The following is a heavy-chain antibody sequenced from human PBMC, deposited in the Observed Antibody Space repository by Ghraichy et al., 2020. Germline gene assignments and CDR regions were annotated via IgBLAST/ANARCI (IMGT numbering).Heavy chain of an antibody. D-gene: IGHD6-19*01. CDR3: ARDRVAVAGTYYYGMDV. CDR1: GDSISSGGYY. V-gene: IGHV4-31*03. CDR2: IHYSGST. Sequence: SETLSLTCTVSGDSISSGGYYWSWIRQHPGKGLEWIGYIHYSGSTNYNPSLKSRVTISVDTSNNQFSLRLSSVTAADTAVYYCARDRVAVAGTYYYGMDVWGQGTTVTVSS. J-gene: IGHJ6*02.